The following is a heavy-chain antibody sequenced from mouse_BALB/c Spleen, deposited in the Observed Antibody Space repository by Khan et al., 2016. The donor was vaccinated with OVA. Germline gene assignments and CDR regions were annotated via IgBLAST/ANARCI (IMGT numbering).Heavy chain of an antibody. CDR3: ARGGSSGPAWFAY. V-gene: IGHV3-6*02. J-gene: IGHJ3*01. D-gene: IGHD3-1*01. CDR1: GYSITSGYF. Sequence: VQLKQSGPGLVKPSQSLSLTCSVTGYSITSGYFWNWIRQFPGNKLEWMGYIRYDGNSNYNPSLKNRISITRDTSKNQFFLKLNSVTPEDPATYYCARGGSSGPAWFAYWGQGTLVTVSA. CDR2: IRYDGNS.